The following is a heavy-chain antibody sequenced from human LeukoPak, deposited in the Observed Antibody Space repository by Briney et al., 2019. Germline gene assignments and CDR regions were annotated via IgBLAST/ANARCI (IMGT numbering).Heavy chain of an antibody. CDR2: INRSGST. CDR1: GGPFSNYY. D-gene: IGHD4-11*01. CDR3: ARSGLTTVLYLD. Sequence: SETLSLTCGVSGGPFSNYYWSWIRQPPGKGLEWIGEINRSGSTNYNPSLSSRVTISVDTSKSQFSLRLSSVTAADTAVYFCARSGLTTVLYLDWGQGTLVTVSS. J-gene: IGHJ4*02. V-gene: IGHV4-34*01.